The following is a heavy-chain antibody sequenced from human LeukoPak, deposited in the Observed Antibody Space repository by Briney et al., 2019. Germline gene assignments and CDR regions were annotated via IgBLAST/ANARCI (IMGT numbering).Heavy chain of an antibody. J-gene: IGHJ4*02. V-gene: IGHV4-59*08. Sequence: SETLSLTCTVSGGSFSSYYWSWIRQPPGKGLEWIGYIYDSGSTKYNPSLKSRVTISVDTSKNQFSLKLSSVTAADTAVYYCARQDRFGFGELFGTFGYWGQGTLVTVSS. D-gene: IGHD3-10*01. CDR1: GGSFSSYY. CDR2: IYDSGST. CDR3: ARQDRFGFGELFGTFGY.